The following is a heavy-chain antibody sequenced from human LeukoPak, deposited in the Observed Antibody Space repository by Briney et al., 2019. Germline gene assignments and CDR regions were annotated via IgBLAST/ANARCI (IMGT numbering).Heavy chain of an antibody. CDR2: INHSGST. V-gene: IGHV4-34*01. CDR1: GGSFSGYY. CDR3: ARGSTDYRYYYYYMDV. D-gene: IGHD4-11*01. Sequence: SETLSLTCAVYGGSFSGYYWSWIRQPPGKGLEWIGEINHSGSTNYNPSLKSRVTISVDTSKNQFSLKLSPVTAADTAVYYCARGSTDYRYYYYYMDVWGKGTTVTVSS. J-gene: IGHJ6*03.